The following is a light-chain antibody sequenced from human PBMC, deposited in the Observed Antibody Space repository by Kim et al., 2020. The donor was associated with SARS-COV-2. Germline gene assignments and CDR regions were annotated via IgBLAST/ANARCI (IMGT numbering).Light chain of an antibody. J-gene: IGLJ1*01. V-gene: IGLV3-19*01. Sequence: SSDLPQDPAVSVALGQTVRITCQGDSLRSYYTSWYQQKPGQAPVLVIYGKNNRPSGIPDRFSGSSSGNTASLTITGAQAEDEADYYCNSRDSSGNHHYVFGTGTKVTVL. CDR3: NSRDSSGNHHYV. CDR1: SLRSYY. CDR2: GKN.